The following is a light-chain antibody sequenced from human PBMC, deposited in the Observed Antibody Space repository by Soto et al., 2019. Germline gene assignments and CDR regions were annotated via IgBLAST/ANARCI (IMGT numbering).Light chain of an antibody. CDR1: QGISSY. CDR3: LQHNSYPLT. J-gene: IGKJ4*01. Sequence: IQLTQSPSSLSASVGDRVTITCRASQGISSYLAWYQQKPGKAPKLLIYGASTLQSGVPSRFSGSGSGTEFTLTISSLQPEDFATYYCLQHNSYPLTFGGGTKVEIK. V-gene: IGKV1-9*01. CDR2: GAS.